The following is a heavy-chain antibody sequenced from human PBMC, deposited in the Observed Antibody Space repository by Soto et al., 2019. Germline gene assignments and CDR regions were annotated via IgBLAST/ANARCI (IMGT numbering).Heavy chain of an antibody. J-gene: IGHJ3*02. V-gene: IGHV3-9*01. Sequence: EVQLVESGGGLVQPGRSLRLSCAASGFTFDDYAMHWVRQAPGKGLEWVSGISWNSGSIGYADSVKGRFTISRDNAKNSLYLQMNSLRAEDTALYYCAKEYSSGWRGAFDIWGQGTMVTVSS. CDR2: ISWNSGSI. D-gene: IGHD6-19*01. CDR1: GFTFDDYA. CDR3: AKEYSSGWRGAFDI.